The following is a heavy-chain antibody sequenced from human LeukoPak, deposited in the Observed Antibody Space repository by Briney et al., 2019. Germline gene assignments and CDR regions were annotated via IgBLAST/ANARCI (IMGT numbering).Heavy chain of an antibody. J-gene: IGHJ4*02. D-gene: IGHD6-19*01. CDR1: GFIFSTYH. CDR2: ISGSGGST. Sequence: GGSLRLSCVASGFIFSTYHLSWVRQAPGKGLEWVSAISGSGGSTYYADSVKGRFTISRDNSKNTLYLQMNSLRAEDTAVYYCAKQTSGWYGAATDYWGQGTLVTVSS. CDR3: AKQTSGWYGAATDY. V-gene: IGHV3-23*01.